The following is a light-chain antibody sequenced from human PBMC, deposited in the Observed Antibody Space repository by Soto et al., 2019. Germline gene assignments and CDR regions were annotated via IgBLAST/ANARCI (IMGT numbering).Light chain of an antibody. CDR3: QQYGTSPLIT. V-gene: IGKV3-20*01. CDR1: QSVSSSY. J-gene: IGKJ5*01. Sequence: EIVLTQSPGTLSLSPRERVTLSCRASQSVSSSYLAWYQQRPGQAPRLVIYGASSRATGIPDRFSGSGSGTDFSLTISRLEPEDFAVYYCQQYGTSPLITFGQGTRLEIK. CDR2: GAS.